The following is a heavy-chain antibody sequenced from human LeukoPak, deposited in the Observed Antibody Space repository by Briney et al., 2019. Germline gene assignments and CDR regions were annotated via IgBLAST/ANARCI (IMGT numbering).Heavy chain of an antibody. J-gene: IGHJ4*02. CDR2: INPNSGGT. CDR1: GYTFTGYY. Sequence: ASVKVSCKASGYTFTGYYMHWVRQAPGQGLEWMGWINPNSGGTNYAQKFQGRVTMTRDTSISTAYMELSRLRSDDTAVYYCARDELDHDFWSGLWGYWGQGTLVTVSS. CDR3: ARDELDHDFWSGLWGY. V-gene: IGHV1-2*02. D-gene: IGHD3-3*01.